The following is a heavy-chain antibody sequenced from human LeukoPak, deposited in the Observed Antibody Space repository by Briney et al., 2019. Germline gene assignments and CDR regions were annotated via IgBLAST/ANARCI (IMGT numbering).Heavy chain of an antibody. CDR1: GFTFSNYA. J-gene: IGHJ4*02. Sequence: PGGSLRLSCAASGFTFSNYAMTWVRQAPGKGLEWVSTISGSGAGTYYADSVKGRFTISRDNSKNTLYLQMNSLRAEDTAVYYCAREGGHDYGDCFDYWGQGTLVTVSS. CDR2: ISGSGAGT. D-gene: IGHD4-17*01. CDR3: AREGGHDYGDCFDY. V-gene: IGHV3-23*01.